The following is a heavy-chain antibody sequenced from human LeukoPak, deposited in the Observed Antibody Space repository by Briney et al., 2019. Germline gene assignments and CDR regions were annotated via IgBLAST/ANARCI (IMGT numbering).Heavy chain of an antibody. V-gene: IGHV4-38-2*02. CDR2: INHSGST. D-gene: IGHD2-15*01. CDR1: GYSISSGYY. CDR3: ARHARLLYYMDV. Sequence: SETLSLTCTVSGYSISSGYYWGWIRQPPGKGLEWIGEINHSGSTNYNPSLKSRVTISVDTSKNQFSLKLSSVTAADTAVYYCARHARLLYYMDVWGKGTTVTVSS. J-gene: IGHJ6*03.